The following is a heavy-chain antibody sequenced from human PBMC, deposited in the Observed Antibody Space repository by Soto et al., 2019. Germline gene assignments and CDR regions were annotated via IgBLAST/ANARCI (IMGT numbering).Heavy chain of an antibody. CDR3: AREANLGSYYFDY. CDR2: INPNSGGT. V-gene: IGHV1-2*04. J-gene: IGHJ4*02. CDR1: GYTFTGYY. D-gene: IGHD1-26*01. Sequence: GASVKVSCKASGYTFTGYYMHWVRQAPGQGLEWMGWINPNSGGTNYAQKFQGWVTMTRDTSISTAYMELSRLRSDDTAVYYCAREANLGSYYFDYWGRGTLVTVSS.